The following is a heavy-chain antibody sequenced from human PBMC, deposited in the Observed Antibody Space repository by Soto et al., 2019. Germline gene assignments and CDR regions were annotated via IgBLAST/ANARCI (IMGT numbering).Heavy chain of an antibody. V-gene: IGHV3-33*01. CDR2: IWYDGSNK. CDR1: GFTFSSYG. Sequence: QVQLVESGGGVVQPGRSLRLSCAASGFTFSSYGMHWVRQAPGKGLEWVAVIWYDGSNKYYADSVKGRFTISRDNSKNTLYLQMNSLRAEDTAVYYCARGWNQLYYYYGMDVWGQGTTVTVSS. D-gene: IGHD5-18*01. CDR3: ARGWNQLYYYYGMDV. J-gene: IGHJ6*02.